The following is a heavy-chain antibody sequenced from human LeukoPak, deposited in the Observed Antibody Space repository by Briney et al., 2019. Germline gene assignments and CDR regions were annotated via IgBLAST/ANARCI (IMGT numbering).Heavy chain of an antibody. CDR2: IYYSGST. D-gene: IGHD4-17*01. CDR3: ARVSAVTSLWYFDL. CDR1: DGSISSYY. J-gene: IGHJ2*01. Sequence: SETLSLTCTVSDGSISSYYWSWIRQPPGKGLEWIGYIYYSGSTNYNPSLKSRVTISVDTSKNQFSLKLSSVTAADTAVYYCARVSAVTSLWYFDLWGRGTLVTVSS. V-gene: IGHV4-59*01.